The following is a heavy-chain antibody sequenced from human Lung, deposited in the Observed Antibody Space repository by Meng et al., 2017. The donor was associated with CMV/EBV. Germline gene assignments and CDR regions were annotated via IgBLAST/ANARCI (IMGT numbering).Heavy chain of an antibody. D-gene: IGHD3-16*01. CDR1: GYCFFTLG. V-gene: IGHV7-4-1*02. CDR3: ARTYDHRWKNHHYIDY. J-gene: IGHJ4*02. CDR2: VVTWTGRP. Sequence: SGYCFFTLGLTCVRQAPGQGLEWLGLVVTWTGRPTYGQDFVGGFVFASGIAVSSAYLYMSELRADDTALYYCARTYDHRWKNHHYIDYWGQGSLVTVSS.